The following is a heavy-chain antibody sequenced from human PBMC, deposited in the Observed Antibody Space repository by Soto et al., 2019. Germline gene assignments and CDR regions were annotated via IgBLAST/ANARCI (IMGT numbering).Heavy chain of an antibody. J-gene: IGHJ4*02. V-gene: IGHV4-31*02. CDR2: VYYSGST. D-gene: IGHD2-21*02. Sequence: WTWIRQPPGKGLEWIGSVYYSGSTNYNPSLKSRVTISVDTSKNQFSLKLSSVSAADTAVYYCARGAGGNFYFDYWGQGTLVTVSS. CDR3: ARGAGGNFYFDY.